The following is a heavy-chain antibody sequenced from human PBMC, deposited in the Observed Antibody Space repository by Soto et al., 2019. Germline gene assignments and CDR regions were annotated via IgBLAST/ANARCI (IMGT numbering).Heavy chain of an antibody. CDR2: IYYSGST. Sequence: SETLSLTCTVSGGSISSGGYYWSWIRQHPGKGLEWIGYIYYSGSTYYNPSLKSRVTISVDTSKNQFSLKLSSVTAADTAVYYCARVQRDAFDIWGQGTMVTVSS. V-gene: IGHV4-31*03. J-gene: IGHJ3*02. CDR3: ARVQRDAFDI. CDR1: GGSISSGGYY.